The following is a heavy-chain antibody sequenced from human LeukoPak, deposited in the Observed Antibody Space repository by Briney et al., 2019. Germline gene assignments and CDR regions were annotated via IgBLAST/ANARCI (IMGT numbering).Heavy chain of an antibody. J-gene: IGHJ5*02. CDR3: ARGRFGEWDNWFDP. CDR2: INPNSGAK. V-gene: IGHV1-2*02. CDR1: GYTFTGYY. Sequence: GASVKVSCKASGYTFTGYYIHWVRQAPGQGLEWMAWINPNSGAKNYAQKFQGRVTMTRDTSISTAYMELSRLTSDDTAVYFCARGRFGEWDNWFDPWGQGTLVTVSS. D-gene: IGHD3-10*01.